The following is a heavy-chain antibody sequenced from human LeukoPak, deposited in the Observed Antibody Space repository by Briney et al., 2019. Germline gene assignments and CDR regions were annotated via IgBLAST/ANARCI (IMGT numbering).Heavy chain of an antibody. CDR1: GFTFSSYS. Sequence: PGGSLRLSCAASGFTFSSYSMNWVRQAPGKGLEWVSSISRSSSYIYYADSVKGRFTISRDNAKNSLYLQMNSLRAEDTAVYYCARTGVTNAFDTWGQGTMVTVSS. J-gene: IGHJ3*02. V-gene: IGHV3-21*01. CDR2: ISRSSSYI. CDR3: ARTGVTNAFDT. D-gene: IGHD1-26*01.